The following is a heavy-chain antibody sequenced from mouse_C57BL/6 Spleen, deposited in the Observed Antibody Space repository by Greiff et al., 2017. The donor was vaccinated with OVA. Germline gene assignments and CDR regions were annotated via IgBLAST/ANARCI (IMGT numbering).Heavy chain of an antibody. V-gene: IGHV1-80*01. J-gene: IGHJ3*01. Sequence: QVQLKESGAELVKPGASVKISCKASGYAFSSYWMNWVKQRPGKGLEWIGQIYPGDGDTNYNGKFKGKATLTADKSSSTAYMQLSSLTSEDSAVYYCARGDYSSSYGVWFAYWGQGTLVTVSA. CDR2: IYPGDGDT. D-gene: IGHD1-1*01. CDR3: ARGDYSSSYGVWFAY. CDR1: GYAFSSYW.